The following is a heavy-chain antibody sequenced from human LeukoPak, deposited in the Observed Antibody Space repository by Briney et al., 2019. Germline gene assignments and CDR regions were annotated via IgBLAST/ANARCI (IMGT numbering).Heavy chain of an antibody. D-gene: IGHD2-15*01. V-gene: IGHV3-48*03. CDR2: ISSSGSTT. J-gene: IGHJ4*02. CDR3: ARGYCSGGSCYFDY. CDR1: GFTFSNYE. Sequence: GGSLRLSCAASGFTFSNYEVNWVRQAPGKGLEWVSYISSSGSTTYYADSVKGRFTISRDNAKNSLYLQMNSLRAEDTAVYYCARGYCSGGSCYFDYWGQGTLVTVSS.